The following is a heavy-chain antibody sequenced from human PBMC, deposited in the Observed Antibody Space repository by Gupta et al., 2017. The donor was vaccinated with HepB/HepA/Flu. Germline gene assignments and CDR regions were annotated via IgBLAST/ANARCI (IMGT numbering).Heavy chain of an antibody. J-gene: IGHJ5*01. V-gene: IGHV4-39*01. CDR3: ARQVAVIHWFDS. Sequence: QLQLQESGPGLVQPSGTLSLPCVVSGGSISSSSHYWGWIRQPPGKGLEWIGTIFYTGTNYYNPSLKSRGTISVDTSKNQFSLKLNSVTAADTAVYFCARQVAVIHWFDSWGQGKLVTVSS. CDR1: GGSISSSSHY. D-gene: IGHD3-22*01. CDR2: IFYTGTN.